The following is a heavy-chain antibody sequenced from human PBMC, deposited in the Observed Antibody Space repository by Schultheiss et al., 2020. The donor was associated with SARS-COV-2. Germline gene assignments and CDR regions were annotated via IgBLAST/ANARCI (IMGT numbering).Heavy chain of an antibody. D-gene: IGHD2-15*01. CDR2: MYSGGNT. J-gene: IGHJ6*02. CDR3: ARRSLATFLDYGVDV. V-gene: IGHV4-59*08. Sequence: SQTLSLTCTVSNGSIINYYWSWIRQPPGKGLECLGYMYSGGNTYYSPSFKSRVTMSVDTSNNQFSLNLTSVTAADTAVYYCARRSLATFLDYGVDVWGQGTTVTVSS. CDR1: NGSIINYY.